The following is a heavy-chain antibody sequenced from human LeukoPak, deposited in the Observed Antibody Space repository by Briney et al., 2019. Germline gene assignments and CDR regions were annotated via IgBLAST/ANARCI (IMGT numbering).Heavy chain of an antibody. J-gene: IGHJ4*02. V-gene: IGHV3-49*04. CDR3: TRGIAKTGMNC. Sequence: GGSLRLSCTASGFTFGDNAMTWVRQAPERGLEWVGFIRSKTYGETTEYAASVKGRFTISRDDSKSIAYLQMNSLKSEDTAVYYCTRGIAKTGMNCWGQGTLVTVSA. CDR2: IRSKTYGETT. D-gene: IGHD6-19*01. CDR1: GFTFGDNA.